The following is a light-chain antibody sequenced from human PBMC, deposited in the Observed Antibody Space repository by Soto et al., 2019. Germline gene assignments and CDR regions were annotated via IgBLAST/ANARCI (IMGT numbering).Light chain of an antibody. V-gene: IGKV3-15*01. CDR3: QQYGSSGT. Sequence: EIVMTQSPATLSVSPGERVTLSCRASQSIGSNLAWFQQKPGQAPRLLIYDASTRPTGMPARFSGRGSGTEFTLTISSLQSEDFAVYYCQQYGSSGTFGQGTKVDIK. J-gene: IGKJ1*01. CDR2: DAS. CDR1: QSIGSN.